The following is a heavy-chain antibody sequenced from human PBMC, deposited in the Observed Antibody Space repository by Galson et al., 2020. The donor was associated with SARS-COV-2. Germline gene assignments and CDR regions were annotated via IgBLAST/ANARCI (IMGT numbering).Heavy chain of an antibody. Sequence: ASVKVSCKASGYTFTGYYMHWVRQAPGQGLEWMGWINPNSGGTNYAQKFQGRVTMTRDTSISTAYMELSRLRSDDTAVYYCASTIDYYGSGSYSAENYYYYGMDVWGQGTTVTVSS. D-gene: IGHD3-10*01. CDR1: GYTFTGYY. V-gene: IGHV1-2*02. J-gene: IGHJ6*02. CDR3: ASTIDYYGSGSYSAENYYYYGMDV. CDR2: INPNSGGT.